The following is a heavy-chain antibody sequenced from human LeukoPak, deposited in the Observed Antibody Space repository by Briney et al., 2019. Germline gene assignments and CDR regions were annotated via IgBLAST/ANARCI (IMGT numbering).Heavy chain of an antibody. D-gene: IGHD5-12*01. V-gene: IGHV4-30-4*01. J-gene: IGHJ6*02. CDR3: ARDFLTERDRGIVATIGDYYYYYGMDV. CDR2: IYYSGST. CDR1: GVSISSGDYY. Sequence: PSQTLSLTCTVSGVSISSGDYYWSWIRQPPGKGLEWIGYIYYSGSTYYNPSLKSRVTISVDTSKNQFSLKLSSVTAADTAVYYCARDFLTERDRGIVATIGDYYYYYGMDVWGQGTTVTVSS.